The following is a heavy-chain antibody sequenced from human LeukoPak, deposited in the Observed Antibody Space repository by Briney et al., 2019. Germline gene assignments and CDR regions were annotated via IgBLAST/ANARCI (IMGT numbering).Heavy chain of an antibody. CDR2: INPNRGGT. CDR3: AREGFRATVVTGEYNWFDP. Sequence: ASVKVSCKASGYTFTGYYMHWVRQAPGQGLAWMGWINPNRGGTNYAQKFQGRVTMTRDTSISTAYMELSRLRSDDTAVYYCAREGFRATVVTGEYNWFDPWGQGTLVTVSS. CDR1: GYTFTGYY. D-gene: IGHD4-23*01. J-gene: IGHJ5*02. V-gene: IGHV1-2*02.